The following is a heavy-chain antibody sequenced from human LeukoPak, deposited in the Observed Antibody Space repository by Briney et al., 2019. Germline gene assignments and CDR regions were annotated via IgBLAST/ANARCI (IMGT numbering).Heavy chain of an antibody. CDR2: INPGGTT. CDR3: ARAMTEPTIPDY. CDR1: GFIVTSYF. D-gene: IGHD5-12*01. V-gene: IGHV3-53*01. J-gene: IGHJ4*02. Sequence: GGSLRLSCAASGFIVTSYFMTWVRQPPGKGLEWVSVINPGGTTYYVDSVKGRFTISRDTSTNTLYLQMNSLRAEDTAVYYCARAMTEPTIPDYWGLGTLVTVSS.